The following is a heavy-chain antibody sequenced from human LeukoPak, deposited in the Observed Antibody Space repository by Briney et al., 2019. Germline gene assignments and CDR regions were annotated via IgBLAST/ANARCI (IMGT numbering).Heavy chain of an antibody. CDR3: AKGSTKRQQFDY. D-gene: IGHD6-13*01. V-gene: IGHV3-23*01. Sequence: GGSPRLSCAASGFTFRSYAMSWVRQAPGKGLEWVSVISDSGGSTYYADSVKGRFTISRDNSKNTLYLQMNSLRAEDTAVYYRAKGSTKRQQFDYWGQGTLVTVSS. J-gene: IGHJ4*02. CDR2: ISDSGGST. CDR1: GFTFRSYA.